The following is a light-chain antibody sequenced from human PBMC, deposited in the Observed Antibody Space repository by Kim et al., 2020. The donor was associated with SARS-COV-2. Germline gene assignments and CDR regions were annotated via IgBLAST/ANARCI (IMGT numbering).Light chain of an antibody. CDR2: QDT. Sequence: SPGQTASITCSGNKLGNKYATWYQQKQGQSPVLVICQDTKRPSGIPGRFSGSNSGNTAPLTISGAQSLDEADYYCQAWDSSTGWVFGGGTKVTVL. V-gene: IGLV3-1*01. CDR1: KLGNKY. CDR3: QAWDSSTGWV. J-gene: IGLJ3*02.